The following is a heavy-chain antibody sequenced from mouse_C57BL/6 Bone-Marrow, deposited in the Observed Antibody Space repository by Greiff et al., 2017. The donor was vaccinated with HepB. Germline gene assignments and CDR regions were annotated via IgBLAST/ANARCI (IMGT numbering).Heavy chain of an antibody. CDR2: IDPDSGGT. V-gene: IGHV1-72*01. Sequence: QVQPQQSGAELVKPGASVKLSCKASGYTFTSYWMHWVKQRPGRGLEWIGRIDPDSGGTKYNEKFKSKATLTVDKPSSTAYMQLSSLTSEDSAVYYCAIPHYYGSSYYWYFDVWGTGTTVTVSS. CDR1: GYTFTSYW. CDR3: AIPHYYGSSYYWYFDV. J-gene: IGHJ1*03. D-gene: IGHD1-1*01.